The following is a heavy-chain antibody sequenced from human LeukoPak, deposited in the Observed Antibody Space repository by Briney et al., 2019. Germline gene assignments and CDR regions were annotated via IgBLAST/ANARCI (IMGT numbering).Heavy chain of an antibody. D-gene: IGHD5-18*01. J-gene: IGHJ4*02. CDR2: INPNSGGT. V-gene: IGHV1-2*02. Sequence: ASVKVSCKASGYTFTGYYMHWVRQAPRQGLEWMGWINPNSGGTNYAQKFQGRVTMTRDTSISTAYMELSRLRSDDTAVYYCASTAAMLDYFDYWGQGTLVTVSS. CDR1: GYTFTGYY. CDR3: ASTAAMLDYFDY.